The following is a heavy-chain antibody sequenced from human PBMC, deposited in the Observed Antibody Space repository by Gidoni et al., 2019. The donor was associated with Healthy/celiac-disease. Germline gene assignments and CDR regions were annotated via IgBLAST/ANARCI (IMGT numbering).Heavy chain of an antibody. V-gene: IGHV3-23*01. CDR1: GFTFSSYA. D-gene: IGHD6-19*01. CDR2: ISGSGGST. J-gene: IGHJ4*02. CDR3: AKSVAGMGH. Sequence: EVQLLESGGGLAQPGGSVRLSCAASGFTFSSYAMSWVRQVPGKGLEWVSAISGSGGSTYYAESVKGRFTISRDNSKNTLYLQMNSLRAEDTAVYYCAKSVAGMGHWGQGTLVTVSS.